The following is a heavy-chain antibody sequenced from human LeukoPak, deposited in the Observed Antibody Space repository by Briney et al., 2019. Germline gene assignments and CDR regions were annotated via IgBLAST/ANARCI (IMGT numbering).Heavy chain of an antibody. Sequence: GGSLRLSCAASGFTVSSNYMSWVRQAPGKGLEWVSVIYSGGSTYYADSVKGRFTISRHNSKNTLYLQMNSLRAEDTAVYYCAGSSGWYSYYYYGMDVWGQGTTVTVSS. V-gene: IGHV3-53*04. J-gene: IGHJ6*02. CDR1: GFTVSSNY. CDR2: IYSGGST. CDR3: AGSSGWYSYYYYGMDV. D-gene: IGHD6-19*01.